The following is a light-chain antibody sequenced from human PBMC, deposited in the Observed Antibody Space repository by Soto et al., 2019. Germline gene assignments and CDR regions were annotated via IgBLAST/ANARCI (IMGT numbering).Light chain of an antibody. CDR1: QDISNY. V-gene: IGKV1-33*01. CDR3: QQYDNLPLT. CDR2: DAS. Sequence: DIHMTQSPSSLSASVLDRVSITCQASQDISNYLNWYQQKPGKAPKLLIYDASNLETGVPSRFSGSGSGTDFTFTISSLQPEDIATYYCQQYDNLPLTFGGGTKVDIK. J-gene: IGKJ4*01.